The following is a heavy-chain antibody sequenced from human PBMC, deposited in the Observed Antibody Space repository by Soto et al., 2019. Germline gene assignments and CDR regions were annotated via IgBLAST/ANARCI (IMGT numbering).Heavy chain of an antibody. CDR2: ISGSGGST. CDR1: GFTFSSYA. CDR3: AKDLHDILTGYYPLAFDY. Sequence: GGSLRLFCAASGFTFSSYAMSWVRQAPGKGLEWVSAISGSGGSTYYADSVKGRFTISRDNSKNTLYLQMNSLRAEDTAVYYCAKDLHDILTGYYPLAFDYWGQGTLVTVSS. J-gene: IGHJ4*02. V-gene: IGHV3-23*01. D-gene: IGHD3-9*01.